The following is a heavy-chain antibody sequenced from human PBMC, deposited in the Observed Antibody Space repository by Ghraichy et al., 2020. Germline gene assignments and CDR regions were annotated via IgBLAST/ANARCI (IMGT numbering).Heavy chain of an antibody. J-gene: IGHJ5*02. D-gene: IGHD6-13*01. CDR2: ISSSSSTI. CDR1: GFTFSSYS. CDR3: ARDQAYSSSWYPNWFDP. Sequence: GESLNISCAASGFTFSSYSMNWVRQAPGKGLEWVSYISSSSSTIYYADSVKGRFTISRDNAKNSLYLQMNSLRDEDTAVYYCARDQAYSSSWYPNWFDPWGQGTLVTVSS. V-gene: IGHV3-48*02.